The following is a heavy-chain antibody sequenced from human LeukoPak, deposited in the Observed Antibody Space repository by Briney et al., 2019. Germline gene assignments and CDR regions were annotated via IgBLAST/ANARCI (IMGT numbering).Heavy chain of an antibody. CDR1: GGSISSGGYS. D-gene: IGHD3-9*01. CDR2: TYHSGST. J-gene: IGHJ4*02. CDR3: ARGSRYYDILTGYPYFDY. V-gene: IGHV4-30-2*01. Sequence: PSQTLSLTCAVSGGSISSGGYSWSWIRQPPGKGLEWIGYTYHSGSTYYNPSLKSRVTISVDRSKNQFSLKLSSVTAADTAVYYCARGSRYYDILTGYPYFDYWGQGTLVTVSS.